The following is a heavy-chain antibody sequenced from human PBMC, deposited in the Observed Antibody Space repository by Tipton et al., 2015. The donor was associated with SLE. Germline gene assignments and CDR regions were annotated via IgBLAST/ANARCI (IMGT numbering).Heavy chain of an antibody. CDR1: GASITGHTYY. V-gene: IGHV4-39*07. CDR3: ARGGDSTGGFDP. Sequence: LRLSCTVSGASITGHTYYWGWIRQPPGKGLEWIGSVYYTGNTYSNPSLKSRVTMSVDTSKNQFSLKLSSVTAADTAVYYCARGGDSTGGFDPWGQGTLVTVSS. CDR2: VYYTGNT. D-gene: IGHD3-10*01. J-gene: IGHJ5*02.